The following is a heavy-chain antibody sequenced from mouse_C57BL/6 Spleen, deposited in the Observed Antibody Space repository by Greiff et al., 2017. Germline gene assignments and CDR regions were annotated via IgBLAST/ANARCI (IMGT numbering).Heavy chain of an antibody. CDR3: ARSAYYYGHYYAMDY. CDR1: GYTFTDYY. V-gene: IGHV1-26*01. CDR2: INPNNGGT. Sequence: VQLQQSGPELVKPGASVKISCKASGYTFTDYYMNWVKQSHGKSLEWIGDINPNNGGTSYNQKFKGKATLTVDKSSSTAYMELRSLTSEDSAVYYCARSAYYYGHYYAMDYWGQGTSVTVSS. J-gene: IGHJ4*01. D-gene: IGHD1-1*01.